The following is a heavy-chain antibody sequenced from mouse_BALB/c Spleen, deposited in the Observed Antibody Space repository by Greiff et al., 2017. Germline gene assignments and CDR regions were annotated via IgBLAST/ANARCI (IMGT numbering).Heavy chain of an antibody. D-gene: IGHD2-4*01. V-gene: IGHV14-1*02. CDR2: IDPENGNT. J-gene: IGHJ2*01. CDR1: GFNIKDYY. CDR3: ARRGIYYDYDEDY. Sequence: EVQRVESGAELVRPGALVKLSCKASGFNIKDYYMHWVKQRPEQGLEWIGWIDPENGNTIYDPKFQGKASITADTSSNTAYLQLSSLTSEDTAVYYCARRGIYYDYDEDYWGQGTTLTVSS.